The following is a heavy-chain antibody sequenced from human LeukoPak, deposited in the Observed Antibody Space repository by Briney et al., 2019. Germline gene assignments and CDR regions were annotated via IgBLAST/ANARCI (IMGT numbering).Heavy chain of an antibody. D-gene: IGHD6-13*01. V-gene: IGHV3-30*04. CDR1: GFTFSSYA. J-gene: IGHJ4*02. CDR3: ARESGYNSYSSSWYDDY. CDR2: ISYDGSNK. Sequence: GRSLRLSCAASGFTFSSYAMHWVRQAPGKGLEWVAVISYDGSNKYYADSVKGRFTISRDNSKNTLYLQMNSLRAEDTAVYYCARESGYNSYSSSWYDDYWGQGTLVTVSS.